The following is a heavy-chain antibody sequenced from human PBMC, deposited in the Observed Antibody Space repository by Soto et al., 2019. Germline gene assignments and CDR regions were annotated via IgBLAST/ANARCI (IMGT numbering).Heavy chain of an antibody. Sequence: QVQLVQSGAEVKQPGASVKVSCKASGYTFSVYHLHWVRQAPGQGLEWMGWVYPSSGGTSYAQRFEGRVTMTRDTSIKTAYMELSRLTSDDTAVYYCAKELQRGLDVWGQGTTVIVSS. CDR3: AKELQRGLDV. CDR1: GYTFSVYH. CDR2: VYPSSGGT. D-gene: IGHD1-7*01. V-gene: IGHV1-2*02. J-gene: IGHJ6*02.